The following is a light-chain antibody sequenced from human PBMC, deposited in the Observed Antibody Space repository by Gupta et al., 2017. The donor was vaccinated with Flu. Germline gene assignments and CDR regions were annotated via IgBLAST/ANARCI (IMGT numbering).Light chain of an antibody. J-gene: IGKJ3*01. CDR2: RTS. V-gene: IGKV1-5*03. CDR1: QSITTW. CDR3: QQHTSFT. Sequence: VGDRVTIPCRASQSITTWVAWYQQTPGRASELLIYRTSTLQTGVPSRFSGSGSGTEFTLTISSLQPDDVATYDRQQHTSFTFGPGTTVDLK.